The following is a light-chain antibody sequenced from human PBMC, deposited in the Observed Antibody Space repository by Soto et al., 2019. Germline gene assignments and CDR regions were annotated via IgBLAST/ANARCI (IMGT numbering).Light chain of an antibody. CDR2: DTS. J-gene: IGKJ1*01. V-gene: IGKV3-11*01. CDR3: QQRSSWPLT. CDR1: QSVSRF. Sequence: EIVLPQSPATLSLSPGERATLSCRASQSVSRFFDWYQQKPGQAPRLLIYDTSNRATGIPARFSGSGSGTDFTLTISSLEPEDFAIYYGQQRSSWPLTFGQGTRVEIK.